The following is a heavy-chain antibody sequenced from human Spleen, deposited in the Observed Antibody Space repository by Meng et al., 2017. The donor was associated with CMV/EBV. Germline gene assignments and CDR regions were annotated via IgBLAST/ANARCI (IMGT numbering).Heavy chain of an antibody. CDR2: IYYSGST. CDR1: GGSISSGDYY. D-gene: IGHD1-26*01. CDR3: ARGRSGSYYDY. V-gene: IGHV4-30-4*08. Sequence: QLQLQQAGPGLVKPSQTLSLTCTVSGGSISSGDYYWSWIRQPPGKGLEWIGYIYYSGSTYYNPSLKSRVTISVDTSKNQFSLKLSSVTAADTAVYYCARGRSGSYYDYWGQGTLVTVSS. J-gene: IGHJ4*02.